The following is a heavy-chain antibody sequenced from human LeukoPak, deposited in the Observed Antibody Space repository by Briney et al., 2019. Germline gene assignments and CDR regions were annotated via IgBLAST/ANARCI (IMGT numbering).Heavy chain of an antibody. Sequence: TGGSLRLSCAASGFTVSSNYMSWVRQAPGRGLEWVSVIYSGGSTYYADSVKGRFTISRDNSKNTLFLQMNSLRAGDTAVYYCARGTVTMVVYWGQGTLVTGSS. CDR1: GFTVSSNY. D-gene: IGHD3-22*01. CDR3: ARGTVTMVVY. J-gene: IGHJ4*02. CDR2: IYSGGST. V-gene: IGHV3-66*01.